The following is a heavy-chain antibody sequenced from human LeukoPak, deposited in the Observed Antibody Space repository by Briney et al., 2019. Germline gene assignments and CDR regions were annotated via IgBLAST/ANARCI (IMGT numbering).Heavy chain of an antibody. CDR2: INPTGGST. D-gene: IGHD2-21*01. V-gene: IGHV1-46*01. J-gene: IGHJ4*02. CDR1: XXTFTSXY. CDR3: ARGLFQLDY. Sequence: VKVSCKAXXXTFTSXYVHWVRQAPGQGLEWLGIINPTGGSTTYAQKFQGRVTMTRDTSTSTVNMELSSLRSEDTAVYFCARGLFQLDYWGQGTLVTVSS.